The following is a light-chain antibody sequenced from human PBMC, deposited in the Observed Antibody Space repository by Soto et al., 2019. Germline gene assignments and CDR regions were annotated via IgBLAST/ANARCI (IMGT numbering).Light chain of an antibody. Sequence: TQPPSASGSPGQSVTISCTGTSSDVGGYNRVSWYQRYPGQAPKVIIYEVSNRPSGVSYRFSGSKSGNTASLTISGLQAEDEADYYCNAFTTTSTYVFGTGTKVTVL. CDR3: NAFTTTSTYV. CDR1: SSDVGGYNR. J-gene: IGLJ1*01. V-gene: IGLV2-18*02. CDR2: EVS.